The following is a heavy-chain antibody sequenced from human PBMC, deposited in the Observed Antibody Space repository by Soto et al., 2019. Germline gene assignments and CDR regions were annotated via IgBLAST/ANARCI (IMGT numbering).Heavy chain of an antibody. J-gene: IGHJ3*02. Sequence: ASVKVSCKASGYTFTSYYMHWVRQAPGQGLEWMGWINPNSGGTNYAQKFQGWVTMTRDTSISTAYMELSRLRSDDTAVYYCARHYGSGSSHDAFDIWGQGTMVTVSS. CDR1: GYTFTSYY. CDR2: INPNSGGT. V-gene: IGHV1-2*04. D-gene: IGHD3-10*01. CDR3: ARHYGSGSSHDAFDI.